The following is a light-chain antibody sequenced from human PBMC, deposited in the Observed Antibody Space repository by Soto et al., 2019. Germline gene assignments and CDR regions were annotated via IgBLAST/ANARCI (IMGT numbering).Light chain of an antibody. V-gene: IGKV1-27*01. J-gene: IGKJ5*01. CDR2: AAS. Sequence: DIQMTQSPSSLSASVGDRVTITCRASQGISNYLAWYQQKAGKVPKLLISAASTLQSGVPSRFSGSGSGTDFTLTINSLQPEDVATYYCQKYNSDPITFGQGTRLEIK. CDR1: QGISNY. CDR3: QKYNSDPIT.